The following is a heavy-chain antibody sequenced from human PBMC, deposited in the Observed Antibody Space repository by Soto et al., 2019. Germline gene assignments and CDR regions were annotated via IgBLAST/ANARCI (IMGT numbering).Heavy chain of an antibody. D-gene: IGHD3-22*01. J-gene: IGHJ4*02. CDR2: IYPGDSDT. Sequence: WEARKIACRVSGYSFTSDWSGWVRQMPGKGLEWMGIIYPGDSDTRYSPSFQGHVTISADKSISTAYLQWSSLKASDTAMYYCALGSSGYSHFDYWGQGTLVTVSS. CDR1: GYSFTSDW. V-gene: IGHV5-51*01. CDR3: ALGSSGYSHFDY.